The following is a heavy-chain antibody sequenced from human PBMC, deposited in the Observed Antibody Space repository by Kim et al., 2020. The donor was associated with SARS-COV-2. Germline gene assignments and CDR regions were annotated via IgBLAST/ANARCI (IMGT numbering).Heavy chain of an antibody. J-gene: IGHJ4*02. D-gene: IGHD3-10*01. Sequence: ADSVKGRFTISRDNSKNTLYLQMNSLRAEDTAVYYCARGASMVRGVILDYWGQGTLVTVSS. CDR3: ARGASMVRGVILDY. V-gene: IGHV3-30*07.